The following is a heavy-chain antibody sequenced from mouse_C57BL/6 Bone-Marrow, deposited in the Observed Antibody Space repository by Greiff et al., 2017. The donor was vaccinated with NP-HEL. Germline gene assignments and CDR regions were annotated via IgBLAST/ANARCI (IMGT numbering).Heavy chain of an antibody. CDR3: ARPPGIYYYGSSYDFDV. D-gene: IGHD1-1*01. CDR2: IYPGDGDT. Sequence: QVQLQQSGAELVKPGASVKISCKASGYAFSSYWMNWVKQRPGKGLEWIGQIYPGDGDTNYNGKFKGKATLTADKSSSTAYMRLSSLTSEDSAVYFCARPPGIYYYGSSYDFDVWGTGTTVTVSS. J-gene: IGHJ1*03. CDR1: GYAFSSYW. V-gene: IGHV1-80*01.